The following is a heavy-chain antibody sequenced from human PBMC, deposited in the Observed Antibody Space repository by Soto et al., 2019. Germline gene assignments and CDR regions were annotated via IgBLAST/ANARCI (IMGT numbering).Heavy chain of an antibody. J-gene: IGHJ5*02. CDR3: ARHHGPTTSENWFDP. Sequence: QVHLVQSGVEVKTPGASVKVSCQASGYTFFTYDISWVRQAPGQVLEWMGWISTYSGDTKYAQKFQGRVTMTTDTSTTTAYLELMSLRSDDTAVYYCARHHGPTTSENWFDPWGQGTLVTVSS. CDR2: ISTYSGDT. D-gene: IGHD5-12*01. V-gene: IGHV1-18*01. CDR1: GYTFFTYD.